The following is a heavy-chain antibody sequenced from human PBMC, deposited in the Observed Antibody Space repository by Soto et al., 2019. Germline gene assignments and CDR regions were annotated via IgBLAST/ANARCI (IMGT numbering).Heavy chain of an antibody. J-gene: IGHJ4*02. CDR1: GYTFTSYA. Sequence: QVQLVQSGAEVKKPGASVKVSCKASGYTFTSYAIHWVRQAPGQRLEWMGWINAGNGNTNYSQKFQGRVTMTRDTSASTDYMELSSLRSEDTAVYYCATLSSLSDFDYWGQGTLVTVSS. CDR3: ATLSSLSDFDY. CDR2: INAGNGNT. V-gene: IGHV1-3*01. D-gene: IGHD6-6*01.